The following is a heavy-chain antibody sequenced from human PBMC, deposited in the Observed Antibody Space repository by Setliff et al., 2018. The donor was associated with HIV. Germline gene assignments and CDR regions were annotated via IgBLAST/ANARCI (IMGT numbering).Heavy chain of an antibody. D-gene: IGHD1-1*01. Sequence: ASVKVSCKASGGTFKGFAINWVRQAPGQGLEWMGGIIPISGTAVYAQNFRGRVTVATDDSTNTAYMEISSLKSDDTAVYFCARVGGIELWNQAYFDYWGQGTLVTVSS. CDR1: GGTFKGFA. J-gene: IGHJ4*02. CDR2: IIPISGTA. CDR3: ARVGGIELWNQAYFDY. V-gene: IGHV1-69*05.